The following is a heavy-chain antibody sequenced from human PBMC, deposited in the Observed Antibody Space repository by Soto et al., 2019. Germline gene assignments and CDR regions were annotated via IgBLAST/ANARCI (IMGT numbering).Heavy chain of an antibody. V-gene: IGHV1-46*01. CDR1: GYSFTSHY. CDR2: IYPGGVNI. CDR3: ARDYTYFYDSSGTRVKGFDP. Sequence: ASVKVSCKAIGYSFTSHYMHWVRQAPGQGLEWMGTIYPGGVNIGYAQKFKGRVTMTKDTSTSTVYMELNSLRAEDTAVYYCARDYTYFYDSSGTRVKGFDPWGQGTLVTVSS. D-gene: IGHD3-22*01. J-gene: IGHJ5*02.